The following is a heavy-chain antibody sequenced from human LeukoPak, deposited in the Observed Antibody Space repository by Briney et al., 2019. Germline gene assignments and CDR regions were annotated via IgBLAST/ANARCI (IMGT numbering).Heavy chain of an antibody. Sequence: GGSLNLSCAASGFTFSSYSINWVRQAPGKGLEWVSYISSSSSTIYYADSVKGRFTISRDNAKNSLYLQMNSLRVEDTAVYYCARALYYDFWSGYRDYYYYYMLVRGEGTTVTVSS. CDR3: ARALYYDFWSGYRDYYYYYMLV. D-gene: IGHD3-3*01. V-gene: IGHV3-48*01. CDR2: ISSSSSTI. J-gene: IGHJ6*03. CDR1: GFTFSSYS.